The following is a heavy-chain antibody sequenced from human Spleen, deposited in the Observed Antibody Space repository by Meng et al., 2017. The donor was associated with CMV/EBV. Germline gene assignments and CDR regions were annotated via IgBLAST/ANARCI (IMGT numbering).Heavy chain of an antibody. Sequence: SGSTLPELSMHWVRQAPGKGLEWMGGFDPEDGETIYAQKFQGRVTMTEDTSTDTAYMELSSLRSEDTAVYYCATQQLLWFGESFDPWGQGTLVTVSS. CDR2: FDPEDGET. V-gene: IGHV1-24*01. D-gene: IGHD3-10*01. CDR3: ATQQLLWFGESFDP. J-gene: IGHJ5*02. CDR1: GSTLPELS.